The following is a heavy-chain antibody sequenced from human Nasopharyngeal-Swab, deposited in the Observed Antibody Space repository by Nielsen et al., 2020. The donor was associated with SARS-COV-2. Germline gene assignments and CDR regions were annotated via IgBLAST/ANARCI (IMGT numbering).Heavy chain of an antibody. CDR2: ISSSGSTI. V-gene: IGHV3-11*01. D-gene: IGHD2-15*01. Sequence: GESLKISCAASGFTFSDYYMSWIRQAPGKGLEWVSYISSSGSTIYYADSVKGRFTISRDNAKNSLYLQMNSLRAEDTAVYYCATLMAGGGSLGNWFDPWGQGTLVTVSS. CDR1: GFTFSDYY. CDR3: ATLMAGGGSLGNWFDP. J-gene: IGHJ5*02.